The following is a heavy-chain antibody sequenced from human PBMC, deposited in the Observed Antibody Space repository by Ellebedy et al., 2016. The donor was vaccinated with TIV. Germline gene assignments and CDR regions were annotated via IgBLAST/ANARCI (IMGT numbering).Heavy chain of an antibody. Sequence: GESLKISCKASESSFTSYWISWVRQMPGKGLEWMGTIDPSDSYTKYNPSFEGHVTISADKSVTTAYLQGRSLKASDTAVYYCARNTERTDNFGIWFDPWGQGTLVTVSS. CDR2: IDPSDSYT. V-gene: IGHV5-10-1*01. CDR1: ESSFTSYW. D-gene: IGHD1-1*01. CDR3: ARNTERTDNFGIWFDP. J-gene: IGHJ5*02.